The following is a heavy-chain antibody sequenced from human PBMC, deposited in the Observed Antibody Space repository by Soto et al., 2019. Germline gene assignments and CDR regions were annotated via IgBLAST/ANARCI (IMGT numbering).Heavy chain of an antibody. CDR1: GGSFSGYY. V-gene: IGHV4-34*01. D-gene: IGHD3-22*01. Sequence: SETLSLTCAVYGGSFSGYYWSWIRQPPGKGLEWIGEINHSGSTNYNPSLKSRVTISVDTSKNQFSLKLSSVTAADTAVYYCARKRYYDSSGLGGYYYYYGMDVWGQGTTVTVSS. CDR2: INHSGST. J-gene: IGHJ6*02. CDR3: ARKRYYDSSGLGGYYYYYGMDV.